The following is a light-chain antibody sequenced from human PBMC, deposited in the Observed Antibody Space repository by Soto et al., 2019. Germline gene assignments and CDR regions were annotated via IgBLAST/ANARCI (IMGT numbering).Light chain of an antibody. CDR1: QGISNY. J-gene: IGKJ4*01. CDR2: AAS. V-gene: IGKV1-27*01. Sequence: DIQMTQSPSSLSASVGDRVTITCRASQGISNYLAWYQQIPGKVPKFLISAASTLQSGVPSRFSGSGSGTDFTLTISSLQPDDVATYYCQKYTNVPAFGGGTKVEIK. CDR3: QKYTNVPA.